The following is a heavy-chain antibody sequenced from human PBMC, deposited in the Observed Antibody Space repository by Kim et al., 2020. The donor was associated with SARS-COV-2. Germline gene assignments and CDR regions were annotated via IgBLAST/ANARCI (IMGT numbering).Heavy chain of an antibody. CDR1: GFTVSSNY. CDR3: ARGPAAAYYFGY. D-gene: IGHD6-13*01. Sequence: GGSLRLSCAASGFTVSSNYMSWVRQAPGKGLEWVTVIYSGGSTYYADSVKGRFTISRDNSKNTLYLQMNSLRAEDTAVYYCARGPAAAYYFGYWGQGTLVNVSS. J-gene: IGHJ4*02. V-gene: IGHV3-53*01. CDR2: IYSGGST.